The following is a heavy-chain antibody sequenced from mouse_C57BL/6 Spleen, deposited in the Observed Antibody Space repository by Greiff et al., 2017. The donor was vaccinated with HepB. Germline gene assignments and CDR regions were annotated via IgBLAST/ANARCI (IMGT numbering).Heavy chain of an antibody. CDR1: GFSLTRYG. Sequence: VKLMESGPGLVAPSQSLSITCTVSGFSLTRYGVDWVRQSPGKGLEWLGVIWGVGSTNYNSALKSRLSIRKDNSKSQVFLKMNSLQTDDTAMYYWATHDDYGAMDYWGQGTSVTVSS. CDR2: IWGVGST. D-gene: IGHD2-4*01. J-gene: IGHJ4*01. V-gene: IGHV2-6*01. CDR3: ATHDDYGAMDY.